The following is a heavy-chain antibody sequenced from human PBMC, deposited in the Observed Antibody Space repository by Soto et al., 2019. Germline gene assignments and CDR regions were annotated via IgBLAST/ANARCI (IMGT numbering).Heavy chain of an antibody. V-gene: IGHV3-74*01. CDR2: INGDGSRI. Sequence: VQLVESGGGSVQTGGALKISCAASGFTFGSYWMDWVRQAPGKGLVWVSRINGDGSRITYADSVKGRFTISRDTAQNTLYRQMNSLRADDSAVYYCSRETLWFGESPRSGGQGPLVNVSS. CDR1: GFTFGSYW. J-gene: IGHJ4*02. CDR3: SRETLWFGESPRS. D-gene: IGHD3-10*01.